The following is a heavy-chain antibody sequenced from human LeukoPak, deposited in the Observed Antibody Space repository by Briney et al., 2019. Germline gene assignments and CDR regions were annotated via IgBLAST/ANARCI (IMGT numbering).Heavy chain of an antibody. CDR3: VKDRWNQFQGFDP. D-gene: IGHD1-1*01. J-gene: IGHJ5*02. CDR2: ISYDASNE. CDR1: GFTFSSYG. Sequence: QPGGSLRLSCAASGFTFSSYGMHWVRQAPGKGLEWVAVISYDASNEYYADSVKGRFTISRDNSEKTLYLQMNSLRAEDTAVYYCVKDRWNQFQGFDPWGQGTLVTVSS. V-gene: IGHV3-30*18.